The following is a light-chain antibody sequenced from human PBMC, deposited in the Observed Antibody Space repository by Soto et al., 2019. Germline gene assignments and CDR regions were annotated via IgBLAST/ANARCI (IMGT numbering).Light chain of an antibody. V-gene: IGLV2-14*01. J-gene: IGLJ2*01. CDR2: EVS. CDR3: SSYTASSTEV. Sequence: QSALTQSASVSGSPGQSITISCTGTSSDIGGYNYVSWYQQHPDKAPKLMIFEVSNRPSGVSNRFSGSKSGNTASLTISGLLAEDEADYYCSSYTASSTEVFGAGTKLTVL. CDR1: SSDIGGYNY.